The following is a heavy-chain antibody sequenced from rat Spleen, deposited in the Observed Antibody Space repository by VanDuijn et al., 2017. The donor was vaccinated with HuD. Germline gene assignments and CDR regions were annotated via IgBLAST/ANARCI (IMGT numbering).Heavy chain of an antibody. CDR1: GFTFTKYG. CDR3: ATAYYYDGFPYYFDY. D-gene: IGHD1-12*03. CDR2: ISPSGGNT. V-gene: IGHV5-19*01. Sequence: EVQLVESGGGLVQPERSLQLSCAASGFTFTKYGMNWIRQAPKKGLEWVASISPSGGNTYYRDSVKGRFTISRDNTKTTLYLQMDSLRSEDTATYYCATAYYYDGFPYYFDYWGQGVMVTVSS. J-gene: IGHJ2*01.